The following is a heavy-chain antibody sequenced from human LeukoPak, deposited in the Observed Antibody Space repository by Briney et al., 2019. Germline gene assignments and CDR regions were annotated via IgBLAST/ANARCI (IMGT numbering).Heavy chain of an antibody. Sequence: PSETLSLTCTVSGGSITSGSYYWSWIRQPAGKGLEWIGYVYDIGSTKYNPSLKSRVTISVDTSKNQFSRRLSSVTAADTAVYYCARGGVLKSVDYWGQGTLVAVSS. CDR3: ARGGVLKSVDY. J-gene: IGHJ4*02. CDR1: GGSITSGSYY. CDR2: VYDIGST. V-gene: IGHV4-61*10. D-gene: IGHD3-16*01.